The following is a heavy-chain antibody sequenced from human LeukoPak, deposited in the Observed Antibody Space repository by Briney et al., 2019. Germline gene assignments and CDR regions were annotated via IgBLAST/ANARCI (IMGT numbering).Heavy chain of an antibody. CDR3: ARGQFESTYYDFWSGYFGSYGMDV. V-gene: IGHV1-58*01. Sequence: GASVKVSCKASGFTFTSSAVQWVRQARGQRLEWIGWIVVGSGNTNYAQKFQERVTITRDMSTSTAYMELSSLRSEDTAVYYCARGQFESTYYDFWSGYFGSYGMDVWGQGTTVTVSS. D-gene: IGHD3-3*01. CDR2: IVVGSGNT. CDR1: GFTFTSSA. J-gene: IGHJ6*02.